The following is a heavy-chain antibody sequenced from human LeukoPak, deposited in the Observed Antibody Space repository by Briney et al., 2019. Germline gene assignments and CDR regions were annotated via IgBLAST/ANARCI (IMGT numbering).Heavy chain of an antibody. V-gene: IGHV4-39*01. D-gene: IGHD3-10*01. CDR3: ARPGSSHAFDI. CDR2: ISYSGDT. J-gene: IGHJ3*02. CDR1: GGSINSGTYY. Sequence: PSETLSLTCTVSGGSINSGTYYWGWIRQPPGKGLERIGSISYSGDTFYNPSLKSRVTISVDTSKNQFSLKLRSVTAADTAVFYCARPGSSHAFDIWGQGTMVTVSS.